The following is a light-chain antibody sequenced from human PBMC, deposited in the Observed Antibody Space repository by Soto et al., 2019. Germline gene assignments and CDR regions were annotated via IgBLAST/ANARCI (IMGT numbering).Light chain of an antibody. V-gene: IGKV3-20*01. CDR2: GAS. CDR3: HQSGNSPYT. Sequence: EIVLTQSPGTLSLSPGERASVSCRASQSVYTSYLAWFQQKPGQAPRLLIYGASNRATGIPDRFSGSGSGTDFTLTITRLEPEDFAVYFCHQSGNSPYTFGQGPSWRS. CDR1: QSVYTSY. J-gene: IGKJ2*01.